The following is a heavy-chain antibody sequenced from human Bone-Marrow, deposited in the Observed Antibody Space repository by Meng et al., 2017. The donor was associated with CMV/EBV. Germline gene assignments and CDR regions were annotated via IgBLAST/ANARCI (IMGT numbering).Heavy chain of an antibody. V-gene: IGHV4-59*01. Sequence: SETLSLTCTVSGGSISSYYWSWIRQPPGKGLEWIGYIYYSGSTNYNPSLKSRVTISVDTSKNQFSLKLSSVTAADTAVYYCARGGDYYDSSGYSHFDYWGQGTLVTFPS. J-gene: IGHJ4*02. CDR1: GGSISSYY. CDR3: ARGGDYYDSSGYSHFDY. CDR2: IYYSGST. D-gene: IGHD3-22*01.